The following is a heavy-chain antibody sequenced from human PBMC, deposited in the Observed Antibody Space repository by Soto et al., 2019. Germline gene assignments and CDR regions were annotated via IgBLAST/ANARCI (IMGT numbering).Heavy chain of an antibody. D-gene: IGHD3-10*01. V-gene: IGHV1-69*13. CDR1: GGTFSSYA. CDR3: ARDGPMVRGRYGMDV. J-gene: IGHJ6*02. Sequence: ASVKVSCKASGGTFSSYAISWVRQAPGQGLEWMGGIIPIFGTANYAQKFQGRVTITADESTSTAYMELSSLRSEDTAVYYCARDGPMVRGRYGMDVWGQGTTVTVSS. CDR2: IIPIFGTA.